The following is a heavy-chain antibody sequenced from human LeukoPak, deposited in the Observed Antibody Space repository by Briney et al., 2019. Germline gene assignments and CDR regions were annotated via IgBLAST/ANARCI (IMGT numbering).Heavy chain of an antibody. CDR1: GGSISTYY. V-gene: IGHV4-59*08. J-gene: IGHJ3*02. CDR3: ARRKNWNQDDAFDI. D-gene: IGHD1-1*01. Sequence: SSETLSLTCAVSGGSISTYYWNWIRQPPGKGLEWIGYIYYTGSTIYNPSLKSRVTISVDTSKNQFSLKLSSVTAADTAVYYCARRKNWNQDDAFDIWGQGTMVTVSS. CDR2: IYYTGST.